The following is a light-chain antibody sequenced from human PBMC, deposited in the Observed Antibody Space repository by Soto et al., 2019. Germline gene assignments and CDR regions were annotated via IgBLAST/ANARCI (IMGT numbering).Light chain of an antibody. J-gene: IGLJ2*01. Sequence: QSVLTQPPSVSGAPGQSVTISCTGTSSNIGAGYDIHWYQQPPGTAPKLVIYNNHNRPSGVPDRFSGSKSGTSGSLAITGLQAEDEADYFCQSYDGTLTGVIFGGGTKPTVL. CDR1: SSNIGAGYD. CDR2: NNH. CDR3: QSYDGTLTGVI. V-gene: IGLV1-40*01.